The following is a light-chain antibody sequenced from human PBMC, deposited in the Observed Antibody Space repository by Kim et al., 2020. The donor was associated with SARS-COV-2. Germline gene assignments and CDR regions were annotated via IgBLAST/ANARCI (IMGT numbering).Light chain of an antibody. V-gene: IGLV3-1*01. J-gene: IGLJ2*01. CDR1: KLGDKY. CDR2: QDS. CDR3: QAWDRSTVV. Sequence: SYELTQPPSVSVSRGQTASITCSGDKLGDKYACWYQQKPGQSPALVIYQDSKRPTGIPERFSGSNFGYTATLTISGTQAMDEADYYCQAWDRSTVVFGGGTQVAVL.